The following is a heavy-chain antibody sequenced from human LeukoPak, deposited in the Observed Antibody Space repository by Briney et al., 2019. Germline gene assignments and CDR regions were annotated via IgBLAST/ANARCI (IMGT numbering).Heavy chain of an antibody. J-gene: IGHJ4*02. Sequence: PGGSLRLSCVASGITFSSNWHWVRQAPGKGLVWVSRIKSDGSSTSYADSVKGRFTIFRDSAKNTLYLQMNSLRVEDTAVYYCAPIGVGYWGQGTLVTVSS. CDR2: IKSDGSST. CDR3: APIGVGY. CDR1: GITFSSNW. V-gene: IGHV3-74*01. D-gene: IGHD2-8*01.